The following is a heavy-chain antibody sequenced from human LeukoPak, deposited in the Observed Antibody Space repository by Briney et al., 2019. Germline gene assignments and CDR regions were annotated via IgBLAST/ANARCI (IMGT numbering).Heavy chain of an antibody. CDR3: ASGSGSYSDFDY. CDR2: IYYSGST. D-gene: IGHD1-26*01. Sequence: SETLSLNCTVSGGSISSYYWSWIRQPPGKGLEWIGYIYYSGSTNYNPSLKSRVTISVDTSKNQFSLKLSSVTAADTAVYYCASGSGSYSDFDYWGQGTLVTVSS. J-gene: IGHJ4*02. CDR1: GGSISSYY. V-gene: IGHV4-59*01.